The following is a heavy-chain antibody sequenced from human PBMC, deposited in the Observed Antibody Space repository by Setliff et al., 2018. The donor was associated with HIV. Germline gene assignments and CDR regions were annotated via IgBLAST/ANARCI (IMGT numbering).Heavy chain of an antibody. CDR3: ARGGNSRAAWFDS. CDR1: GGSISSGGHY. CDR2: IHYTGSN. V-gene: IGHV4-31*03. D-gene: IGHD6-6*01. J-gene: IGHJ5*01. Sequence: SSETLSLTCSVSGGSISSGGHYWSWIRQQPGKGLEWIGYIHYTGSNFYNPSFTSRLTISIDTSKNQFPLKLTSMTAADTAVYFCARGGNSRAAWFDSWGQGTLVTVSS.